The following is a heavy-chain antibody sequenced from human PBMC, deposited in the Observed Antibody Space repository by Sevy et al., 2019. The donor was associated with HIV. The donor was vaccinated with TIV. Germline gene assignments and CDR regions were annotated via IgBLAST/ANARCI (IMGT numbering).Heavy chain of an antibody. CDR3: ASNIVAAGMAY. Sequence: GGSLRLSCAASGFGFNDYTMIWVRQAPGKGLEWVSSISTIGTYKNYAASVKGRFTISRDNAKHSVSLQMDSLRPEDTAVYYCASNIVAAGMAYWGQGALVTVSS. D-gene: IGHD5-12*01. CDR1: GFGFNDYT. CDR2: ISTIGTYK. J-gene: IGHJ4*02. V-gene: IGHV3-21*01.